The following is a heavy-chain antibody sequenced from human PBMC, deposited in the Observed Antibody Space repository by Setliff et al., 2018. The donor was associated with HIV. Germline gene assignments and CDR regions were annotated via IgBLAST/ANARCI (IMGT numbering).Heavy chain of an antibody. V-gene: IGHV3-7*03. J-gene: IGHJ3*02. Sequence: GGSLRLSCAASGFTFSSYWMSWVRQAPGKGLEWVANIKYDGSEKYYVGSVKGRFTISRDNAKNSLYLQMSSLRTEDTAVYFCARDPAFGAFDIWGQGTMVTVSS. CDR2: IKYDGSEK. CDR3: ARDPAFGAFDI. CDR1: GFTFSSYW. D-gene: IGHD3-10*01.